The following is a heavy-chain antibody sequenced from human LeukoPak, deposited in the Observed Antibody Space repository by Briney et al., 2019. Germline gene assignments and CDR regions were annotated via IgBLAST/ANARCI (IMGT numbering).Heavy chain of an antibody. Sequence: PGGSLRLSCAASGFTFSSYSMHWVRQAPGKGLERVAVIWYDGSNKYYADSVKGRFTISRDNSKNTLYLQMNSLRAEDTAVYYCAREGSIAAAFDYWGQGTLVTVSS. CDR1: GFTFSSYS. J-gene: IGHJ4*02. V-gene: IGHV3-33*01. D-gene: IGHD6-13*01. CDR2: IWYDGSNK. CDR3: AREGSIAAAFDY.